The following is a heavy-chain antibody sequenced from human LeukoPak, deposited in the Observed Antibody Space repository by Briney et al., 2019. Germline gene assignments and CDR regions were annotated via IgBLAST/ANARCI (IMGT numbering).Heavy chain of an antibody. Sequence: WQTLTLTCTASGFSFSAYGMHWVRQSPGKGLEWVEVIRYDGSSQYYADYVKGRFTISRDNSKNTLFLQMNSLRAEDTAVYYCARHHTKYTTAWYSDYCGQGTLVTVSS. V-gene: IGHV3-33*01. D-gene: IGHD2/OR15-2a*01. J-gene: IGHJ4*02. CDR1: GFSFSAYG. CDR2: IRYDGSSQ. CDR3: ARHHTKYTTAWYSDY.